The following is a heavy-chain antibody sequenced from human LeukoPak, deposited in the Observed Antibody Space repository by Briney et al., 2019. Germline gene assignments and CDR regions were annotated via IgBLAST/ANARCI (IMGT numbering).Heavy chain of an antibody. D-gene: IGHD5-18*01. CDR1: GGTFSSYA. V-gene: IGHV1-69*01. CDR2: IIPIFGTA. Sequence: SMEVSCKASGGTFSSYAISWVRQAPGQGLEWMGGIIPIFGTANYAQKFQGRVTITADESTSTAYMELSSLRSEDTAVYYCARGVLGDQLGDTAMVTYFDYWGQGTLVTVSS. CDR3: ARGVLGDQLGDTAMVTYFDY. J-gene: IGHJ4*02.